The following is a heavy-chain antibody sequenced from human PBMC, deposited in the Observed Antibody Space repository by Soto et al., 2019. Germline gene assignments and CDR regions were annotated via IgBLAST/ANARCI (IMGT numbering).Heavy chain of an antibody. CDR2: IKQDGSEK. D-gene: IGHD2-15*01. Sequence: EVQLVESGGGLVQPGGSLRLSCAASGFTFSSYWMSWVRQAPGKGLEWVANIKQDGSEKYYVDSVKGRFTIYRDNAKNSLYLQMNSLRAEDTAVYYCVGYCSGGSCSRGFDPWGQGTLVTVCS. CDR3: VGYCSGGSCSRGFDP. CDR1: GFTFSSYW. J-gene: IGHJ5*02. V-gene: IGHV3-7*01.